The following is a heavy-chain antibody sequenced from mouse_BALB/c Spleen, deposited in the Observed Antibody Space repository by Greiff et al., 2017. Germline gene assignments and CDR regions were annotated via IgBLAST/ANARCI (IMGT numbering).Heavy chain of an antibody. D-gene: IGHD2-3*01. CDR2: ISSGSSTI. Sequence: EVKLMESGGGLVQPGGSRKLSCAASGFTFSSFGMHWVRQAPEKGLEWVAYISSGSSTIYYADTVKGRFTISRDNPKNTLFLQMTSLRSEDTAMYYCARRGNYDGYGDAMDYWGQGTSVTVSS. CDR1: GFTFSSFG. J-gene: IGHJ4*01. CDR3: ARRGNYDGYGDAMDY. V-gene: IGHV5-17*02.